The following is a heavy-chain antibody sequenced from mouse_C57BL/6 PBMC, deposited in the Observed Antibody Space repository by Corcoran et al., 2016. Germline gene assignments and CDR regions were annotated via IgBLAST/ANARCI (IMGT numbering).Heavy chain of an antibody. CDR3: ARSYYGNYERFAY. D-gene: IGHD2-10*01. Sequence: EVQVQQSGPVLVKPGASVKMSCKASGYTFTDYYMNWVKQSHGKSLEWIGVINPYNGVTNYNQKFKGKATLTVDKSSSTAYMELNSLTSEDSAVYYCARSYYGNYERFAYWGQGTLVTVSA. CDR2: INPYNGVT. V-gene: IGHV1-19*01. J-gene: IGHJ3*01. CDR1: GYTFTDYY.